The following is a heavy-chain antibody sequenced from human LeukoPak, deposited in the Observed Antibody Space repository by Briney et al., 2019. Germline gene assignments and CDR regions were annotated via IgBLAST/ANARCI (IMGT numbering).Heavy chain of an antibody. V-gene: IGHV4-39*01. J-gene: IGHJ4*02. CDR1: GGSISTSNSY. D-gene: IGHD3-3*01. Sequence: SETLSLTCAVSGGSISTSNSYWGWIRRPPGKGLEWVGSIYYSGDTYYNPSLKSRVTISVDTSKNQFSLILTSVTAADTAVYYCARQTGAGLFILPGGQGTLVTVSS. CDR3: ARQTGAGLFILP. CDR2: IYYSGDT.